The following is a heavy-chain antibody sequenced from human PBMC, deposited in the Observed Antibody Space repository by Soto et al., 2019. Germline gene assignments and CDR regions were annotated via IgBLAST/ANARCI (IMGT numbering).Heavy chain of an antibody. CDR3: AKDMDWELIPYYFDY. CDR2: ISWNSGSI. D-gene: IGHD1-26*01. J-gene: IGHJ4*02. V-gene: IGHV3-9*01. CDR1: GFTFDDYA. Sequence: EVQLVESGGGLVQPGRSLRLSCAASGFTFDDYAMHWVRQAPGKGLEWVSGISWNSGSIGYADSVKGRFTISRDNAKNSLYLQMNSLRAEDTALYYCAKDMDWELIPYYFDYWGQGTLVTVSS.